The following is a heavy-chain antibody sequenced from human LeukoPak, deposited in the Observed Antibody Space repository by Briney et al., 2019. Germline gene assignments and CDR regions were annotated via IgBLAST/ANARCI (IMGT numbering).Heavy chain of an antibody. V-gene: IGHV3-74*01. CDR3: ARAYGDYVLLDY. J-gene: IGHJ4*02. Sequence: GGSLRLSCAASGFTFSSYSMNWVRQAPGKGLVWVSRINSDGSSTSYADSVKGRFTISRDNAKNTLYLQMNSLRAEDTAVYYCARAYGDYVLLDYWGQGTLVTVSS. CDR2: INSDGSST. D-gene: IGHD4-17*01. CDR1: GFTFSSYS.